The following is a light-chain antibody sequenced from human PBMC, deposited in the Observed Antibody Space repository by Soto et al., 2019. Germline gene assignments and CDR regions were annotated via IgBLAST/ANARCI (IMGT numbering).Light chain of an antibody. V-gene: IGKV3-11*01. Sequence: ETVLTQSPATLSLSPGERATLSCRASQTVSRHLAWYQQKPGQAPRLLIYDTSNRATGIPARFSGSGSGTDFTLTISGLETEDFAVYYCQQRGNWPPGFTFGPGTTVDMK. CDR2: DTS. J-gene: IGKJ3*01. CDR3: QQRGNWPPGFT. CDR1: QTVSRH.